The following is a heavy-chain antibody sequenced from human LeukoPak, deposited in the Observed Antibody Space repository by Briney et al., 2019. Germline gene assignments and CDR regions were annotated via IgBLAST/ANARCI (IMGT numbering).Heavy chain of an antibody. J-gene: IGHJ4*02. CDR1: GYSITSGYY. V-gene: IGHV4-38-2*01. CDR2: IYHSGST. CDR3: ARHSVGATQYRLFDY. Sequence: SETLSHTCAVSGYSITSGYYWGWIRQPPGKGLEGIGSIYHSGSTYYNPSLKSRVTIAVDTSKNQFSLKLSSVTAADTAVYYCARHSVGATQYRLFDYWGQGTLVTVSS. D-gene: IGHD1-26*01.